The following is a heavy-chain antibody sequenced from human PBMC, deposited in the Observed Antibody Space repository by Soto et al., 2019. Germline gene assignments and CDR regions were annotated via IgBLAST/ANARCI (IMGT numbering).Heavy chain of an antibody. CDR2: IWYDGSNK. Sequence: GRSLRLSCAAYRFSLSSKCMQWVRQAPNKGLEWEAVIWYDGSNKYYADSVKGRFTISRDNSKNTLYLQMNSLRAEDTGVYYCASFFMIRRQSNCMDFWGQAPTVTVFS. CDR3: ASFFMIRRQSNCMDF. J-gene: IGHJ6*02. V-gene: IGHV3-33*01. CDR1: RFSLSSKC. D-gene: IGHD3-16*01.